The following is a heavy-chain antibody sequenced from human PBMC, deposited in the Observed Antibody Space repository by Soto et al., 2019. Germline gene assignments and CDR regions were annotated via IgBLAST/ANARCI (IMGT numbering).Heavy chain of an antibody. CDR2: ISLNSDST. Sequence: EVHLVESGGGVAQPGRSLRLSCATSGFTFDDYAMHWVRQAPGKGLEWVSGISLNSDSTGYADSVKGRFTISRDNAKKSLFLQMNSLRSEDTAFYFCARTTWGYGEPLDSWGQGTLVTVSS. J-gene: IGHJ4*02. CDR1: GFTFDDYA. CDR3: ARTTWGYGEPLDS. V-gene: IGHV3-9*01. D-gene: IGHD4-17*01.